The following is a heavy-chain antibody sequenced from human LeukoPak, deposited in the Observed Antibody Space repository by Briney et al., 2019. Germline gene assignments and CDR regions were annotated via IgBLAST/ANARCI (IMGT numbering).Heavy chain of an antibody. CDR3: AAPGWRDLFDY. V-gene: IGHV4-39*01. J-gene: IGHJ4*02. Sequence: SETLSLTCTLSGGSISSSSYYWGWIRQPPGKGLEWIGSIYYSGNTYHSPPLKSRVTISVDTSKNQFSLKLTSVTAADTAVYYCAAPGWRDLFDYWGQGTLVTVSS. D-gene: IGHD6-19*01. CDR2: IYYSGNT. CDR1: GGSISSSSYY.